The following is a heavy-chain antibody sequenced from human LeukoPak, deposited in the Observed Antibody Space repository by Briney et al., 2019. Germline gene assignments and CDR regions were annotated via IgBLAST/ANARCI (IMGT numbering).Heavy chain of an antibody. Sequence: GGSLRLSCAASGFSFIKHGMHWVRQAPGKGLEWVAFVRHDESKQYYADSVKGRFTISRDNARNTLYLQMNSLRGDDTAVYYCAKDVGAVVDNYMDVWGKGTPVTVSS. CDR2: VRHDESKQ. CDR3: AKDVGAVVDNYMDV. V-gene: IGHV3-30*02. J-gene: IGHJ6*03. CDR1: GFSFIKHG. D-gene: IGHD2-2*01.